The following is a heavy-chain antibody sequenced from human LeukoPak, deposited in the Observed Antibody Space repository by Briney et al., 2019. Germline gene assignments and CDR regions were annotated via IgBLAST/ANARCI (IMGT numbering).Heavy chain of an antibody. CDR3: ARDRVAVPLRDGTIAVGY. CDR1: GFTFSSYE. CDR2: ISSSGSTI. V-gene: IGHV3-48*03. D-gene: IGHD6-19*01. Sequence: GGSLRLSCAASGFTFSSYEMNWVRQAPGKGLEWVSYISSSGSTIYYADSVKGRFTISRDNAKNSLYLQMNSLRVEDTAVYYCARDRVAVPLRDGTIAVGYWGQGTLVTVSS. J-gene: IGHJ4*02.